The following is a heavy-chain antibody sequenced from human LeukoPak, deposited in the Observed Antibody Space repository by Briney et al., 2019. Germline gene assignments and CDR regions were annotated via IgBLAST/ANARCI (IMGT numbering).Heavy chain of an antibody. J-gene: IGHJ5*02. D-gene: IGHD5-12*01. V-gene: IGHV3-30*02. CDR1: GFTFSNYG. Sequence: PGGSLRLSCAASGFTFSNYGMHWVRQAPGKGLEWVAFIRYDGSNQYYADSVKGRFTISRDNSKNTLYLQMNSLRAEDTAMYYCARAGGGPYNDYATGNWFDPWGQGTLLTVSS. CDR3: ARAGGGPYNDYATGNWFDP. CDR2: IRYDGSNQ.